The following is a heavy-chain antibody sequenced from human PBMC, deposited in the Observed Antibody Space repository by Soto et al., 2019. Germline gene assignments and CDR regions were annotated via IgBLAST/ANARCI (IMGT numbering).Heavy chain of an antibody. Sequence: PGGSLRLSCTAAGITLSTYGMHWVRQAPGKGLEWVAGISYDGNIKDYADSVKGRFTISRDNSKNTLYVQMNSLRAEDTAVYYRAGGHSGHYYFAYWGHGTLVPVSP. CDR2: ISYDGNIK. V-gene: IGHV3-30*03. CDR3: AGGHSGHYYFAY. J-gene: IGHJ4*01. CDR1: GITLSTYG. D-gene: IGHD2-15*01.